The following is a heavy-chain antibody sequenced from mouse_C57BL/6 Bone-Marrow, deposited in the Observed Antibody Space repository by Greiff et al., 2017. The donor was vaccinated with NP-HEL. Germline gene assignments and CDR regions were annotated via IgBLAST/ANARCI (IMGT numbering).Heavy chain of an antibody. CDR2: INPNNGGT. CDR1: GYTFTDYN. V-gene: IGHV1-18*01. Sequence: EVQRVESGPELVKPGASVKIPCKASGYTFTDYNMDWVKQSHGKSLEWIGDINPNNGGTIYNQKFKGKATLTVDKSSSTAYMELRSLTSEDTAVYYCARRAYYGSSYGFAYWGQGTLVTVSA. J-gene: IGHJ3*01. D-gene: IGHD1-1*01. CDR3: ARRAYYGSSYGFAY.